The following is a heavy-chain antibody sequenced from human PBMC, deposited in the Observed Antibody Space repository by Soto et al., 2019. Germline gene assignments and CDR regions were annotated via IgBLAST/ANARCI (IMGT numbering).Heavy chain of an antibody. Sequence: EVQLVESGGGLIQPGGSLRLSCAASGFTVSSNYMSWVRQAPGKGLEWVSVIYSGGSTYYADSVKGRFTISRDNSXXXXXXXXXXXXXXXXXXXXXXXXXXXXXXXWXFDLWGRGTLVTVSS. J-gene: IGHJ2*01. CDR3: XXXXXXXXXXWXFDL. CDR1: GFTVSSNY. CDR2: IYSGGST. V-gene: IGHV3-53*01.